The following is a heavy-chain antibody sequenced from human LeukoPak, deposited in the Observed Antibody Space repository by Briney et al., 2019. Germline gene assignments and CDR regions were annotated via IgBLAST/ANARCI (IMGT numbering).Heavy chain of an antibody. D-gene: IGHD2-2*01. Sequence: TGGSLRLSCAASGFTFSNYWMHWVRQAPGKGLVWVSRIKSDGSSTNYADSVKGRLTISRDNSKNTLYLQMNSLRAEDTAVYYCAGIPCSGTTCSQIDYWGQGTLVTVSS. CDR3: AGIPCSGTTCSQIDY. CDR1: GFTFSNYW. V-gene: IGHV3-74*01. J-gene: IGHJ4*02. CDR2: IKSDGSST.